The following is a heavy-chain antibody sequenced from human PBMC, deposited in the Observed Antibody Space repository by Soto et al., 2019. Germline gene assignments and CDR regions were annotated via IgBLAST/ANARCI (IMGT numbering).Heavy chain of an antibody. CDR2: IDASGGYT. V-gene: IGHV3-23*01. D-gene: IGHD3-3*01. CDR1: GFTFTDYA. CDR3: ARALDFWSAYFDY. Sequence: GGSMRLSCAASGFTFTDYAMSWVRQAPGKGLEWVSLIDASGGYTYYADSVKGRFTISRDNSKNTLYLQMNSLRTEDTAVYYCARALDFWSAYFDYWGQGSLVTVS. J-gene: IGHJ4*02.